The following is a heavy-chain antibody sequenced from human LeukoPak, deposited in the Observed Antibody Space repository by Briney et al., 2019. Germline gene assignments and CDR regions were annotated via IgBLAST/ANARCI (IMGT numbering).Heavy chain of an antibody. Sequence: ASVKVSCKASGYTFTNYAINWVRQAPGQGLEWMGWINPNGGGTNYAQKFQGRVTMTRDTSISTAYMELSRLRSDDTAVYYCANIAAAGTIDYWGQGTLVTVSS. V-gene: IGHV1-2*02. CDR1: GYTFTNYA. J-gene: IGHJ4*02. D-gene: IGHD6-13*01. CDR3: ANIAAAGTIDY. CDR2: INPNGGGT.